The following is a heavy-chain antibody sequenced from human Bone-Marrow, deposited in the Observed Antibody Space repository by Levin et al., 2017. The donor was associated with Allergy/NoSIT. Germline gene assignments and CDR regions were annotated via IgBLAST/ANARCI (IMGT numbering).Heavy chain of an antibody. Sequence: GGSLRLSCKASGYTFTGYYMHWVRQAPGQGLEWMGWINPNTGGTNYAQKFQGRFTMTRDTSISTAYMELSRLRSDDTAVYYCARKPATTSDYWGQGTLVTVSS. CDR2: INPNTGGT. V-gene: IGHV1-2*02. CDR3: ARKPATTSDY. D-gene: IGHD1-1*01. CDR1: GYTFTGYY. J-gene: IGHJ4*02.